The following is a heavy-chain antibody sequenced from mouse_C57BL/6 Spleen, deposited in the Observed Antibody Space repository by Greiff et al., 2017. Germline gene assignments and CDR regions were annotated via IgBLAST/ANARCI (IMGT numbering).Heavy chain of an antibody. CDR3: ARRSYYGSSYVDAIDY. Sequence: EVKLMESGGGLVKPGGSLKLSCAASGFTFSDYGMHWVRQAPEKGLEWVAYISSGSSTIYYADTVKGRFTISRDNAKTTLFLQMTSLRSEDTAMYYCARRSYYGSSYVDAIDYWGQGTSVTVSS. D-gene: IGHD1-1*01. J-gene: IGHJ4*01. CDR1: GFTFSDYG. V-gene: IGHV5-17*01. CDR2: ISSGSSTI.